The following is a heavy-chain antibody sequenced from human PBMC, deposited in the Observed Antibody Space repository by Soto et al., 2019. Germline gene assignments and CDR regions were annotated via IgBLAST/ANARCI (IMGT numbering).Heavy chain of an antibody. Sequence: GGSLRLSCETSGFTFSNCVMTWVRQPPGKRLEWVSVITTNGQTAYADSVKGRFTISRDNSKNAAYLQMNSLRAEDTAVYYCAKGLLNGRWYAADWGQGTLVTAPQ. CDR2: ITTNGQT. CDR3: AKGLLNGRWYAAD. V-gene: IGHV3-23*01. D-gene: IGHD6-13*01. J-gene: IGHJ4*02. CDR1: GFTFSNCV.